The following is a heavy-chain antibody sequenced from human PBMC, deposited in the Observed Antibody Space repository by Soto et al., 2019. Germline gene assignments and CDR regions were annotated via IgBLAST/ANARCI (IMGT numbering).Heavy chain of an antibody. Sequence: GGSLRLSCAASGFTFSSYSMNWVRQAPGKGLEWVSYISSSSSTIYYADSVKGRFTISRDNAKNSLYLQMNSLRAEDTAVYYCAGGRIAVADAFDIWGQGTMVTVS. D-gene: IGHD6-19*01. CDR3: AGGRIAVADAFDI. CDR2: ISSSSSTI. CDR1: GFTFSSYS. J-gene: IGHJ3*02. V-gene: IGHV3-48*01.